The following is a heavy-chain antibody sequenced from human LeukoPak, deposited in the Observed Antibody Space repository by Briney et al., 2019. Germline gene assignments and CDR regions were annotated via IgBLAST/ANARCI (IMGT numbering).Heavy chain of an antibody. V-gene: IGHV4-59*01. CDR2: IYYSGST. CDR3: ARALGGSSWEIDAFDI. CDR1: AGSISSYY. J-gene: IGHJ3*02. Sequence: SETLSLTCTVSAGSISSYYWSWIRQPPGKGLEWIGYIYYSGSTNYNPSLKSRVTISVDTSKNQFSLKLSSVTAADTAVYYCARALGGSSWEIDAFDIWGQGTMVTVSS. D-gene: IGHD6-13*01.